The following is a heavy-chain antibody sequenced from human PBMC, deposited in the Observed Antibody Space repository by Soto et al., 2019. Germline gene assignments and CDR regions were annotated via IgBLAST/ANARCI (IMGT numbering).Heavy chain of an antibody. CDR3: ARDMWSTVDYYYGMDV. J-gene: IGHJ6*02. D-gene: IGHD4-17*01. CDR2: INSDGRDT. V-gene: IGHV3-74*01. CDR1: GFSLTNYW. Sequence: HPGGALRLSCAAYGFSLTNYWMHWVRQAPGKGLVWVSRINSDGRDTPYADSVKGRFTISRDNAKNTLYLQMNRLRDEDTAVYYCARDMWSTVDYYYGMDVWGQGTTVTVSS.